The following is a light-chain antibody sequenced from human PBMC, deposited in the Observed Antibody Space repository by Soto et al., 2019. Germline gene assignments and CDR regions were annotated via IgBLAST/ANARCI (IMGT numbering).Light chain of an antibody. J-gene: IGKJ1*01. CDR2: AAS. CDR3: QQLNSYPQT. V-gene: IGKV1-5*01. CDR1: QSVSSW. Sequence: EIELTQSPATLSLSAGERVTITCRASQSVSSWLAWYQQKPGKAPKLLIYAASTRESGVPSRFSGSGSETDFTLTISSLQPEDFATYYCQQLNSYPQTFGQGSKVDI.